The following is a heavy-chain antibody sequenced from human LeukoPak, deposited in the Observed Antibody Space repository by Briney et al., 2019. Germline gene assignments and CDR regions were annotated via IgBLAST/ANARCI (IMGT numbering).Heavy chain of an antibody. CDR2: IYYSGST. D-gene: IGHD6-19*01. CDR1: GGSISSYY. CDR3: ARAVAGGNFDY. J-gene: IGHJ4*02. Sequence: PSETLSLTCTVSGGSISSYYWSWIRQPPGKGLEWIGYIYYSGSTNYNPSLKSRVTISVDTSKNQFSLKLSSVTAADTAVYYCARAVAGGNFDYWGQGTLVTVSS. V-gene: IGHV4-59*01.